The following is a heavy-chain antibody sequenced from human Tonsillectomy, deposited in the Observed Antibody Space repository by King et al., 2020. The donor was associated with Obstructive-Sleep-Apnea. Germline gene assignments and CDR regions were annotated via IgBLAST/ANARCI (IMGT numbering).Heavy chain of an antibody. CDR3: ARLGHLYCNNINCPLPDYYYGLDV. V-gene: IGHV3-66*04. CDR1: GFTVSNNY. CDR2: IYSGGST. J-gene: IGHJ6*02. D-gene: IGHD2/OR15-2a*01. Sequence: VQLVESGGGLVQPGGSLRLSCVVSGFTVSNNYMSWVRQAPGKGLEWVSVIYSGGSTYYADSVKGRFTISRDNSKNTLYLQMNSLRAEDTAVYYCARLGHLYCNNINCPLPDYYYGLDVWGQGTTVTVSS.